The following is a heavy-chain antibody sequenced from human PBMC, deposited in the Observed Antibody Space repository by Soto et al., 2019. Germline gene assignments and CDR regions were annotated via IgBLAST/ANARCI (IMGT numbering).Heavy chain of an antibody. Sequence: QITLKESGPTLVIPTQTLTLTCTFSGLSRNTRGVGVGWIRQPPGKALEWVALIHWDDEKRYSPSLRNTLTITKDTTKTQVVLIMINMDAVATDSYDCAYRPVVWGSGWNFAFWGQGILVTVSS. CDR1: GLSRNTRGVG. CDR2: IHWDDEK. CDR3: AYRPVVWGSGWNFAF. D-gene: IGHD6-19*01. V-gene: IGHV2-5*02. J-gene: IGHJ4*02.